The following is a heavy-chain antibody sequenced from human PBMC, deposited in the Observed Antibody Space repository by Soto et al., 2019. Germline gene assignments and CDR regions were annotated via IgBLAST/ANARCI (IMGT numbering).Heavy chain of an antibody. CDR2: ISFSGTT. CDR1: GVSVSSNSHY. J-gene: IGHJ4*02. D-gene: IGHD5-18*01. CDR3: ARVWKSSVDTTMGFDS. Sequence: SETLSLTCTVSGVSVSSNSHYWSWVRQPPGKGLEWIAYISFSGTTDYNPSLKSRVTMAVDTSHNEFSLRLRSVTAADTAVYYCARVWKSSVDTTMGFDSWGPGTLVTVSS. V-gene: IGHV4-61*01.